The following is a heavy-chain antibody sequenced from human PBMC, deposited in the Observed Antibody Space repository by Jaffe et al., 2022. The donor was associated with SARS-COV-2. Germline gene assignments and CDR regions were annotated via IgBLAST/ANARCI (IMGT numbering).Heavy chain of an antibody. Sequence: QVQLQQWGAGLLKPSETLSLTCAVYGGSFSGYFWTWIRQPPGKGLEWIGEINHSGRTNYNPSLKSRVTISVDTSKNQFSLKLSSVTAADTAVYYCARGSGYYGSGSYRGVLDYWGQGTLVTVSS. CDR1: GGSFSGYF. CDR2: INHSGRT. D-gene: IGHD3-10*01. J-gene: IGHJ4*02. CDR3: ARGSGYYGSGSYRGVLDY. V-gene: IGHV4-34*01.